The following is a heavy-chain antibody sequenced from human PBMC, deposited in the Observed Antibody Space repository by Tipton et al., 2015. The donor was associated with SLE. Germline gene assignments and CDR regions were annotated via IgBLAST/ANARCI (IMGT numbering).Heavy chain of an antibody. CDR3: AKDPNGDYVGASDF. CDR1: GFTFSSYA. J-gene: IGHJ3*01. D-gene: IGHD4-17*01. CDR2: ISASGGNP. Sequence: SLRLSCAASGFTFSSYAMSWVRQAPGKGLEWVSGISASGGNPNYADSVKGRFTISRDNSKNTLYLQMNSLRAEDTAIYYCAKDPNGDYVGASDFWGQWTMVTVSS. V-gene: IGHV3-23*01.